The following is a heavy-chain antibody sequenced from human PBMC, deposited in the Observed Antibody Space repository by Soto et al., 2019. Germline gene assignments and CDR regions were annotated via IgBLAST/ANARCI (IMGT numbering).Heavy chain of an antibody. J-gene: IGHJ6*04. D-gene: IGHD6-19*01. CDR1: GGTFSSYA. CDR2: IIPIFGTA. Sequence: QVQLVQSGAEVKKPGYSVKVSCKASGGTFSSYAISWVRQAPGQGLEWMGGIIPIFGTANYAQKFQSRVTITADESTSTAYMELSSLRSEDTAVYYCASRSGWYAGLGVYYYGMDVMSKATTVTVTS. CDR3: ASRSGWYAGLGVYYYGMDV. V-gene: IGHV1-69*01.